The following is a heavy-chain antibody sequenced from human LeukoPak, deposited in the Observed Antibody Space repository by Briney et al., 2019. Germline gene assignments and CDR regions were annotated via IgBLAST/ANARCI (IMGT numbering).Heavy chain of an antibody. D-gene: IGHD1-14*01. CDR1: GGSFSVYY. CDR2: INHSGST. V-gene: IGHV4-34*01. Sequence: PAETLSLTCAVYGGSFSVYYWSWIRQPPGKGLEWIGEINHSGSTNYNPSLKSRVTISVDTSKNQFALKLSSVTAAETAVYYCARHRSRTEVFDIWGQGTMVTVSS. CDR3: ARHRSRTEVFDI. J-gene: IGHJ3*02.